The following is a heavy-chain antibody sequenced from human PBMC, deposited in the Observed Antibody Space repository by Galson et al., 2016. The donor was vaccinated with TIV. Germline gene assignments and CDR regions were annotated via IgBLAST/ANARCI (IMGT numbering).Heavy chain of an antibody. CDR3: AQWLGTSKY. CDR2: INGDGTEI. Sequence: SLRLSCADSRSTFSSSWMNWVRQAPGKGLEWVANINGDGTEIKYVDSVKGRFTISRDNAKNSLYLQMSNLRAEDTAIYYCAQWLGTSKYWGQGTLGTVSS. J-gene: IGHJ4*02. D-gene: IGHD6-19*01. CDR1: RSTFSSSW. V-gene: IGHV3-7*01.